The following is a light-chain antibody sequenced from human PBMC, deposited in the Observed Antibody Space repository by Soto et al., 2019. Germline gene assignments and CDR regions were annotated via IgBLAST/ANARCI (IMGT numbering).Light chain of an antibody. V-gene: IGLV3-1*01. J-gene: IGLJ1*01. CDR3: QAWDSSAYV. Sequence: SYELTQPPSVSVSPGQTASITYSGDKLGDKYACWYQQKPGQSPVLVIYQDSKRPSGIPERFSGSNSGNTATLTISGTQAMDEADYYCQAWDSSAYVFGTRTQRTVL. CDR1: KLGDKY. CDR2: QDS.